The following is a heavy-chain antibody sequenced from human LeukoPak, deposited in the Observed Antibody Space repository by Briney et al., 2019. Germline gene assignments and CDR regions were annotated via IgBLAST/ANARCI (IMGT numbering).Heavy chain of an antibody. J-gene: IGHJ4*02. CDR3: ATVPGSGVH. D-gene: IGHD3-10*01. Sequence: SETPSLTCAVYGVSFSGYYWSWIRQPPGKGLEWIGEINHSGSTNYNPSLKSRVTISVDTSKNQFSLKLSSVTAADTAVYYCATVPGSGVHWGQGTLVTVSS. CDR1: GVSFSGYY. CDR2: INHSGST. V-gene: IGHV4-34*01.